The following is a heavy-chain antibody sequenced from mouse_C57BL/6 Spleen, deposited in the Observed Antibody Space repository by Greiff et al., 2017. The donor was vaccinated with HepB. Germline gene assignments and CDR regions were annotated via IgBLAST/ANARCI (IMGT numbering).Heavy chain of an antibody. CDR1: GFTFSSYA. V-gene: IGHV5-4*01. CDR3: ARGDYGCWFAY. D-gene: IGHD1-1*01. CDR2: ISDGGSYT. Sequence: EVQLQQSGGGLVKPGGSLKLSCAASGFTFSSYAMSWVRQTPEKRLEWVATISDGGSYTYYPDNVKGRFTISRDNAKNNLYLQMSHLKSEDTAMYYCARGDYGCWFAYWGQGTLVTVSA. J-gene: IGHJ3*01.